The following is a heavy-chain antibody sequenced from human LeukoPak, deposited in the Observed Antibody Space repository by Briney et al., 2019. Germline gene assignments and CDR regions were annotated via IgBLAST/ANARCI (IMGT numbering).Heavy chain of an antibody. V-gene: IGHV3-74*03. CDR1: GFTISNYW. D-gene: IGHD2-2*01. J-gene: IGHJ4*02. CDR3: AASLPNIVVVPATKGPFGY. CDR2: IHPDGSNT. Sequence: GGSLRLSCVGSGFTISNYWMHWVRQAPGTGLVWVSRIHPDGSNTTYADSVKGRFTISRDNSKNTLYLQMNSLRAEDTAVYYCAASLPNIVVVPATKGPFGYWGQGALVTVSS.